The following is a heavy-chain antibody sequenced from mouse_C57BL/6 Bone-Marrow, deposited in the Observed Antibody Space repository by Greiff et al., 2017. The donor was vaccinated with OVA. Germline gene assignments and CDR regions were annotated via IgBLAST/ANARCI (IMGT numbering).Heavy chain of an antibody. CDR2: IDPETGGT. J-gene: IGHJ2*01. V-gene: IGHV1-15*01. CDR1: GYTFTDYE. Sequence: VKLVESGAELVRPGASVTLSCKASGYTFTDYEMHWVKQTPVHGLEWIGAIDPETGGTAYNQKFKGKATLTADKSSSTAYMELRSLTSEDSAVYYCTRSYSNYGDWDYWGQGTTLTVSS. CDR3: TRSYSNYGDWDY. D-gene: IGHD2-5*01.